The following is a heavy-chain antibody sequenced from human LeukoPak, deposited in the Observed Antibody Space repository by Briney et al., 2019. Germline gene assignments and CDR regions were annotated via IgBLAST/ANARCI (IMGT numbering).Heavy chain of an antibody. CDR3: ARHALTRIRPGYDFDY. V-gene: IGHV4-59*08. CDR1: GGSISSYY. J-gene: IGHJ4*02. CDR2: IYYSGST. Sequence: SETLSLTCTVPGGSISSYYWSWIRQPPGKGLEWIGYIYYSGSTNYNPSLKSRVTISVDTSKNQFSLKLSSVTAADTAVYYCARHALTRIRPGYDFDYWGQGTLVTVSS. D-gene: IGHD3-3*01.